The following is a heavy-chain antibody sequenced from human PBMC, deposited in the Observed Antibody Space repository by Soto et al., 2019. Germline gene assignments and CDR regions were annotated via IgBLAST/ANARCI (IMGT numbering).Heavy chain of an antibody. V-gene: IGHV3-64D*06. CDR2: ISSNGGST. CDR1: GFTFSSYA. J-gene: IGHJ5*02. Sequence: SASGFTFSSYAMHWVRQAPGKGLEYVSAISSNGGSTYYADSVKGRFTISRDNSKNTLYLQMSSLRAEDTAVYYCVKGASSGWYYWFDPWGQGTLVTVSS. CDR3: VKGASSGWYYWFDP. D-gene: IGHD6-19*01.